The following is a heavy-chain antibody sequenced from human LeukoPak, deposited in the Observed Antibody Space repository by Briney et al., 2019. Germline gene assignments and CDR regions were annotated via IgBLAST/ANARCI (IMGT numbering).Heavy chain of an antibody. Sequence: SQTLSLTCVISGDRVSSTSSTWNWIRQSPSRGLEWLGRTYYRSKWYHNYAVSVESRITINPGTSKNQFSLQLTFVTPEDTAMYYCSREDPSGYSNVWGQGTLVTVSS. CDR1: GDRVSSTSST. CDR2: TYYRSKWYH. V-gene: IGHV6-1*01. D-gene: IGHD6-13*01. CDR3: SREDPSGYSNV. J-gene: IGHJ4*02.